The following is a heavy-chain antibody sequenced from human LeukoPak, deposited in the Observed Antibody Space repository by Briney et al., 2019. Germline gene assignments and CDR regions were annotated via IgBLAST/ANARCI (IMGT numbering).Heavy chain of an antibody. J-gene: IGHJ4*02. CDR1: GFTFSIYA. D-gene: IGHD4-17*01. CDR2: ISSDGGNR. Sequence: PGGSLRLSCAASGFTFSIYAMHWVRQAPGRGLEWVAFISSDGGNRYYADSVKGRFTISRDNSKNTLYLQMNSLRAEDTAVYYCAKQFPMTTVTGSPWYWGQGTLVTVSS. CDR3: AKQFPMTTVTGSPWY. V-gene: IGHV3-30-3*02.